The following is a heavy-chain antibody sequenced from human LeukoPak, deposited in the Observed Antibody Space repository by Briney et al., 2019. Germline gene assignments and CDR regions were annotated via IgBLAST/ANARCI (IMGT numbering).Heavy chain of an antibody. Sequence: GGSLRLSCAASGFTFSSYGMHWVRQAPGKGLEWVAVIWYDGSNKYYADSVKGRFTISRDNSKNTLYLQMNSLRAEDTAVYYCAKGYSSRDFDYWGQGTLVTVSS. CDR2: IWYDGSNK. CDR3: AKGYSSRDFDY. V-gene: IGHV3-30*02. D-gene: IGHD6-13*01. CDR1: GFTFSSYG. J-gene: IGHJ4*02.